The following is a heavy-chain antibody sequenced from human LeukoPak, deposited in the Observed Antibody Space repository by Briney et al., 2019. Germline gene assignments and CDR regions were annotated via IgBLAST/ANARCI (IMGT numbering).Heavy chain of an antibody. CDR1: GFSLTTSGVG. Sequence: KGSGPTLANPTQTLTLTCTFSGFSLTTSGVGVGWIRQPPGKALEWLALIYWNGAKRHSPSPKSRLTITKDTSKNQVVLTMTNMDPVDTATYYCAHTRRYSGYDDFDYWGQGTLVTVSS. D-gene: IGHD5-12*01. CDR3: AHTRRYSGYDDFDY. CDR2: IYWNGAK. V-gene: IGHV2-5*01. J-gene: IGHJ4*02.